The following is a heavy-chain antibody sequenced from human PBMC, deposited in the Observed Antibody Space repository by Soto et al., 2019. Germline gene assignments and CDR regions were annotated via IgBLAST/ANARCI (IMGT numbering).Heavy chain of an antibody. V-gene: IGHV3-30-3*01. CDR2: ISYDGSNK. D-gene: IGHD2-2*01. J-gene: IGHJ4*02. CDR1: GFTFSSNA. CDR3: ARGPSSLTRFDY. Sequence: GGSLRLSCAASGFTFSSNAMHWGRQAPGKGLEWVAVISYDGSNKYYADSVNGRFTISRDNSKNTLYLQMNSLRAEDTAVYYCARGPSSLTRFDYWGQGTLVTVSS.